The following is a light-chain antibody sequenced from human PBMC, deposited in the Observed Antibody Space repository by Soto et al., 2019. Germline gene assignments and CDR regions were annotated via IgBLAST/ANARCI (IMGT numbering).Light chain of an antibody. CDR2: GAS. CDR3: QQYHTSPLT. J-gene: IGKJ1*01. V-gene: IGKV3-20*01. Sequence: EIVLTQSPGTLSLSPGERATLSCRASQSFSSSYLAWYQQKPGQAPRLLIYGASSRATGIPDRFSGSGSGTDFTLTISRLEPEDFALYYCQQYHTSPLTFGQGTKV. CDR1: QSFSSSY.